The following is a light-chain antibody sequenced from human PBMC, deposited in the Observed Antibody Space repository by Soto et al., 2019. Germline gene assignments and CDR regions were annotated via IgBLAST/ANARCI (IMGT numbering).Light chain of an antibody. J-gene: IGLJ1*01. V-gene: IGLV1-51*01. Sequence: QYVLTQPPSVSAPPGQKVTISCSGSSSNIGGNSVSWYQQLPGTAPKLLIYDDNKRPSGIPDRFSGSKSGTSATLGITGFQTGDEADYYCGSWDSSLSAYVFGTGTKVTVL. CDR3: GSWDSSLSAYV. CDR1: SSNIGGNS. CDR2: DDN.